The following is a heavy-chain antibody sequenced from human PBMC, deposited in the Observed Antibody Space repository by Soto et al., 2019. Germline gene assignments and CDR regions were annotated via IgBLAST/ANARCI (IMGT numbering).Heavy chain of an antibody. J-gene: IGHJ4*02. CDR1: GGTFSNYV. CDR2: IIPISGAA. CDR3: ARTWWDGPLIAYYFDY. V-gene: IGHV1-69*06. D-gene: IGHD2-15*01. Sequence: ASVKVSCKASGGTFSNYVVNWVRQAPGQGLEWMGRIIPISGAANYAQKFQGRVTITADKSTSTSYMELSSLRSEDTAVYYCARTWWDGPLIAYYFDYWGQGTLVTVSS.